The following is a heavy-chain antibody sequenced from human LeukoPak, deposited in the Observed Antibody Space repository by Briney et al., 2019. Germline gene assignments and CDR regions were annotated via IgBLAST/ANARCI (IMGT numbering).Heavy chain of an antibody. CDR1: GFTFSSYE. CDR3: AKNGDRGAYCSGGSCYPYYYYYMDV. J-gene: IGHJ6*03. D-gene: IGHD2-15*01. Sequence: PGGSLRLSCAASGFTFSSYEMNWVRQAPGKGLEWVSAISGTGGSTYYADSVKGRFTISRDNSKNTLYLQMNSLRAEDTAIYYCAKNGDRGAYCSGGSCYPYYYYYMDVWGKGTTVTISS. CDR2: ISGTGGST. V-gene: IGHV3-23*01.